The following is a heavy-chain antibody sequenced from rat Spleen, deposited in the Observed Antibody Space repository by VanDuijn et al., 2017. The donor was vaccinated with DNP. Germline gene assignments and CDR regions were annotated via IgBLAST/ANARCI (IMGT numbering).Heavy chain of an antibody. CDR2: INKDSSTI. D-gene: IGHD1-11*01. V-gene: IGHV4-2*01. J-gene: IGHJ2*01. CDR1: GFNFNDYW. CDR3: AKGPNYGGYSDYFNY. Sequence: EVKLVESGGGLVQPGRSLKLSCEASGFNFNDYWMGWVRQALGKGLEWIGKINKDSSTINYTPSLKDKFTISRDNAQNTLYLQMNKLGSEDTATYYCAKGPNYGGYSDYFNYWGQGVMVTVSS.